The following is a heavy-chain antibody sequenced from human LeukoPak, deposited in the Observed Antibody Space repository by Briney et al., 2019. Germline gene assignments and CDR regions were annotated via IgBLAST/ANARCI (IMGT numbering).Heavy chain of an antibody. CDR3: ARGYYGVLRVYYYYGMDV. D-gene: IGHD4-17*01. V-gene: IGHV4-61*02. J-gene: IGHJ6*02. CDR2: IYTSGST. Sequence: SQTLSLTCTVSGVSISSGSYYWSWIRQPAGKGLEWIGRIYTSGSTNYNPSLKSRVTISVDTSKNQFSLKLSSVTAADTAVYYCARGYYGVLRVYYYYGMDVWGQGTTVTVSS. CDR1: GVSISSGSYY.